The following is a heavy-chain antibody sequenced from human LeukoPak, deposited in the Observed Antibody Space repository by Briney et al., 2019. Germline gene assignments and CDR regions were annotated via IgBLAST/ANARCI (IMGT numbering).Heavy chain of an antibody. CDR2: IKQDGSEK. Sequence: PGGSLRLSCAASGFTFSSYWMSWVRQAPGKGLEWVANIKQDGSEKYYVDSVKGRFTISRDNAKNSLYLQMSSLRAEDTAVYYCAGVWEQYYFDYWGQGTLVTVSS. V-gene: IGHV3-7*01. J-gene: IGHJ4*02. D-gene: IGHD1-26*01. CDR1: GFTFSSYW. CDR3: AGVWEQYYFDY.